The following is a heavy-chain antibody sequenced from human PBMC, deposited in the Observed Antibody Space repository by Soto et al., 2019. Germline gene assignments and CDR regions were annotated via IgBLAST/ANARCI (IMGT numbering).Heavy chain of an antibody. CDR3: ARGGGVYYFDY. Sequence: PSETPSLTCTVSGGSISSYYWSWIRQPPGKGLEWIGYIYYSGSTNYNPSLKSRVTISVDTSKNQFSLKLSSVTAADTAVYYCARGGGVYYFDYWGQGTLVTVSS. V-gene: IGHV4-59*12. D-gene: IGHD2-8*02. CDR2: IYYSGST. CDR1: GGSISSYY. J-gene: IGHJ4*02.